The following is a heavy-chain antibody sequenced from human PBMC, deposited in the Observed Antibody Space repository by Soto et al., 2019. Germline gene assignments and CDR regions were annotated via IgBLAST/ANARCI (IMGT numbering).Heavy chain of an antibody. D-gene: IGHD3-3*02. J-gene: IGHJ3*02. CDR3: ARVLGNDAFDI. Sequence: PSETLSLTCAVSGGSISSNDWWTWVRQPPGKGLEWIAETFHSGSTNYNPSLKSRVTISVDKSKNEFSLKLSSVTAADTAVYYCARVLGNDAFDIWGQGTMVT. CDR2: TFHSGST. V-gene: IGHV4-4*02. CDR1: GGSISSNDW.